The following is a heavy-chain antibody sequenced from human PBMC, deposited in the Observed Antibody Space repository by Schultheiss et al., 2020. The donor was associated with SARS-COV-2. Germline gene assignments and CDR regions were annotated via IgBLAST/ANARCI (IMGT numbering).Heavy chain of an antibody. D-gene: IGHD3-22*01. CDR3: ARAGSSGYYD. CDR2: ISGSGGST. V-gene: IGHV3-23*01. CDR1: GFTFSSYA. Sequence: GESLKISCAASGFTFSSYAMSWVRQAPGKGLEWVSAISGSGGSTYYADSVKGRFTISRDNSKNTLYLQMNSLRAEDTAVYYCARAGSSGYYDWGQGTLVTVSS. J-gene: IGHJ4*02.